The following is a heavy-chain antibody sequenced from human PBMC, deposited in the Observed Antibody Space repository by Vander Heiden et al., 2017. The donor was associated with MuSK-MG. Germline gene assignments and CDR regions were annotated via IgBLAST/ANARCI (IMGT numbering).Heavy chain of an antibody. CDR3: AAEESRALRAHYDYYMDV. D-gene: IGHD3-16*01. Sequence: HMQLVQSGPAVKKPATSVEVCCKASGFTFTTSAVRCVRQARGQLLERLGWTVVGSGNTNYAQKFKERVTITSDMSTSTAYMKLSSLRSEDTAVYYCAAEESRALRAHYDYYMDVWGKGTTVTVSS. CDR2: TVVGSGNT. J-gene: IGHJ6*03. CDR1: GFTFTTSA. V-gene: IGHV1-58*01.